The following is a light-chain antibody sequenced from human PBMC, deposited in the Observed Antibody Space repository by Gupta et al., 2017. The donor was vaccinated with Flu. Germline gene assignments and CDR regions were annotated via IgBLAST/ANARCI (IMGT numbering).Light chain of an antibody. J-gene: IGKJ4*01. CDR2: DAS. CDR3: QQDDNSSIT. V-gene: IGKV1-33*01. CDR1: QDISNY. Sequence: DIQMTQSPSSLSASVGDRVTITCQASQDISNYLNWYQQKPGKAPKLLIYDASNLETGVPSRFSGSGSGTDFTFTISSLQPEDVATYYCQQDDNSSITFGGGTKVEIK.